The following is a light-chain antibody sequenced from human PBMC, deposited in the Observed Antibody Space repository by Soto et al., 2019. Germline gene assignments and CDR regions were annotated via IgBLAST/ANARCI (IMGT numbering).Light chain of an antibody. J-gene: IGKJ5*01. CDR3: QQYNNWPPIT. CDR2: GGV. Sequence: VMPQSPATLSLSPGDRAALSCRASQVISNNLAWFQQKPGQAPRLLIYGGVTRATGVPARFSGSGSGTEFTLTISSLQSEDFAVYYCQQYNNWPPITFGQGTRLEIK. CDR1: QVISNN. V-gene: IGKV3-15*01.